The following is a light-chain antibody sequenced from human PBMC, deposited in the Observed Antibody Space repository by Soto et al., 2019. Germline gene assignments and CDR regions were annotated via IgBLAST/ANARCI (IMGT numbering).Light chain of an antibody. V-gene: IGKV1-33*01. CDR2: EAS. Sequence: DIQITQSPSSLSAFVGDRVTISCHASEDIGNYLNWYQQKPGKAPRLLIYEASNLRTGVPSRFSGSGSGTDFIFTTSRLQPEDFATYFRQRYDNLPFTFGGGTKVDIK. J-gene: IGKJ4*01. CDR1: EDIGNY. CDR3: QRYDNLPFT.